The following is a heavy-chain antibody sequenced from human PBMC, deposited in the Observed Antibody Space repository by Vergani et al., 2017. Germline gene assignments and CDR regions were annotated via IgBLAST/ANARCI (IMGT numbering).Heavy chain of an antibody. CDR2: IHRSGST. J-gene: IGHJ5*02. CDR3: ARHVGYGDSNYPGDWFDP. CDR1: GDSVRSAPY. D-gene: IGHD2-21*02. V-gene: IGHV4-38-2*02. Sequence: QVELQESGPGLVQPSKTLSVTCSVSGDSVRSAPYWGWIRRSPGKGLDWLETIHRSGSTYYNPSFRNQVAMSVDTSKSQLSLRLASVTAADTALYYCARHVGYGDSNYPGDWFDPWGQGTLVTVSS.